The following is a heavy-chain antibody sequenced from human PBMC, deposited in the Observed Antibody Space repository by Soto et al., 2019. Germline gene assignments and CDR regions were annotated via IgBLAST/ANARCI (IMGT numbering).Heavy chain of an antibody. CDR3: ASSATTADYYYGMDV. V-gene: IGHV1-3*01. D-gene: IGHD1-26*01. J-gene: IGHJ6*02. CDR2: INAGNGNT. CDR1: GYTFTSYA. Sequence: ASVKVSCKASGYTFTSYAMHWVRQAPGQRLEWMGWINAGNGNTKYSQKFQGRVTITRDTSASTAYMELSSLRSEDTAVYSCASSATTADYYYGMDVWGQGTTVTVSS.